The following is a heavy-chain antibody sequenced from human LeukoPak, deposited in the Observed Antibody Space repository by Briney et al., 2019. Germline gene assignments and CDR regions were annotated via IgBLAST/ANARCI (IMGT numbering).Heavy chain of an antibody. CDR1: GFTFSSYS. CDR3: ARGTPGYCSGGSCYPS. Sequence: PGGSLRLSCAASGFTFSSYSMNWVRQAPGKGLEWVSYISSSSSTIYYADSVKGRFTISRDNAKNSLYLQMNSLRAETTAVYYCARGTPGYCSGGSCYPSWGQGTLVTVSS. D-gene: IGHD2-15*01. J-gene: IGHJ4*02. V-gene: IGHV3-48*01. CDR2: ISSSSSTI.